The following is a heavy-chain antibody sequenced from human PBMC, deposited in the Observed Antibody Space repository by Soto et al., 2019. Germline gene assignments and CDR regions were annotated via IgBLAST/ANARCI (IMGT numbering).Heavy chain of an antibody. CDR3: ARAPSSGGPRYYYYMDV. D-gene: IGHD2-15*01. CDR2: VNGDGTTT. J-gene: IGHJ6*03. Sequence: GGSLRLSCEASGFTFSSYWMHWVRQVPGKGLTWVSRVNGDGTTTSYADSMKGRFTISRDNAKNSLYLQMNSLRAEDTAVYYCARAPSSGGPRYYYYMDVWGKGTTVTVSS. V-gene: IGHV3-74*01. CDR1: GFTFSSYW.